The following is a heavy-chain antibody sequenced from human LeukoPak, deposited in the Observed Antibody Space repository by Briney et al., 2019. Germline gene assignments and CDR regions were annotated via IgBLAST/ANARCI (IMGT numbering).Heavy chain of an antibody. CDR3: ARDPFGAMVVIIGFDY. CDR2: VFYSGRT. CDR1: GGSISSSNYY. Sequence: SETLSLTCSVSGGSISSSNYYWGWIRQPPGKGLEWIGNVFYSGRTYYNPSLKSRVTMSVDTSKNQFSLKLTSVTAADTAVYYCARDPFGAMVVIIGFDYWSQGILVTVSS. D-gene: IGHD2-21*01. J-gene: IGHJ4*02. V-gene: IGHV4-39*07.